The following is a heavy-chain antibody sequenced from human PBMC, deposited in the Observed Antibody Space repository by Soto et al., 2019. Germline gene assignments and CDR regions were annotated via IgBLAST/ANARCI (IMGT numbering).Heavy chain of an antibody. CDR2: TSYDASNK. V-gene: IGHV3-30-3*01. D-gene: IGHD4-17*01. Sequence: XGSLRRSCSAAGVTLTSYALSWVRQAPGSGLEWVAATSYDASNKYYADSVTGRFTISRDNSKNALDLQMNSLRGDDTAVYYGAGGFYGGDSVNNYWGQGSRVTVSS. CDR3: AGGFYGGDSVNNY. J-gene: IGHJ4*02. CDR1: GVTLTSYA.